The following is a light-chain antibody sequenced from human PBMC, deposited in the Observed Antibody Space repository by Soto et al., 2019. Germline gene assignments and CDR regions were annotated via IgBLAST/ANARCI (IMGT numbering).Light chain of an antibody. CDR1: SSDVGGYNY. CDR3: SSYTISSPHVV. Sequence: QSALTQPASVSGSPGQSITISCTGTSSDVGGYNYVSWYQQHPGKAPKLMIYDVINRRSGVSNRFSGSKSGNTASLTISGLQAEDEADYYCSSYTISSPHVVFGGGTKVTLL. V-gene: IGLV2-14*01. CDR2: DVI. J-gene: IGLJ2*01.